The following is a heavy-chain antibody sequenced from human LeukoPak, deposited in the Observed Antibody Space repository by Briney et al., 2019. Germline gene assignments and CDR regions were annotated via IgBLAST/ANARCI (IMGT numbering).Heavy chain of an antibody. J-gene: IGHJ4*02. V-gene: IGHV3-7*01. Sequence: PGGSLRLSCAASGFTFVIYWMSWVRQAPGKGLEWVANINQDGREKYYVDSVEGRFTISRDNAKNSLYLQVNSLRVEDTAVYYCARAGDVGTTDYWGQGTLVTVSS. CDR1: GFTFVIYW. D-gene: IGHD1-1*01. CDR2: INQDGREK. CDR3: ARAGDVGTTDY.